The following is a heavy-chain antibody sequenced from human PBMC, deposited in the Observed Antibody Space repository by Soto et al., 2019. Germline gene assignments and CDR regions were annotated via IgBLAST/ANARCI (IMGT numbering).Heavy chain of an antibody. CDR3: ARGGVSTRTFDY. V-gene: IGHV5-51*01. CDR2: IYPSDSDT. J-gene: IGHJ4*02. D-gene: IGHD3-3*01. CDR1: GYNFAGYW. Sequence: GESLKISCKGSGYNFAGYWIAWVRQMPGKGLELMGIIYPSDSDTRYRPSFQGQVTISADKSISSAYLQWSSLRASDTATYYCARGGVSTRTFDYWGQGTLVTVSS.